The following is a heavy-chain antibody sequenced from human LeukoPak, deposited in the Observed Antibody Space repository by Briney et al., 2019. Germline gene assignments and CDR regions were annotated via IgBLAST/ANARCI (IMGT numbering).Heavy chain of an antibody. CDR2: IWYDGSNK. D-gene: IGHD3-22*01. J-gene: IGHJ4*02. V-gene: IGHV3-33*01. CDR1: GFTFSSYG. Sequence: GGSLRLSCAASGFTFSSYGMHWVRQAPGKGLEWVAVIWYDGSNKYYADSVKGRFTISRDNSKNTLYLQMNSLRAEDTAVYYCAREYDSSGYSLDYWGQGTLVTVAS. CDR3: AREYDSSGYSLDY.